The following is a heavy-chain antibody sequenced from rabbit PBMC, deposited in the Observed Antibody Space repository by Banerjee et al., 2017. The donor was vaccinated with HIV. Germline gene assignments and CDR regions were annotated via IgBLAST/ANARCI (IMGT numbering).Heavy chain of an antibody. D-gene: IGHD6-1*01. Sequence: QSLEESGGDLVKPGASLTLTCTASGFSFSSGYYMCWVRQAPGKGLEWIACIYAGSSVGTYYASWAKGRFTIFKTSSTTVTLQMTSLTAADTATYFCARGGYAYGHAWDLWGPGTLVTVS. CDR2: IYAGSSVGT. J-gene: IGHJ4*01. V-gene: IGHV1S40*01. CDR1: GFSFSSGYY. CDR3: ARGGYAYGHAWDL.